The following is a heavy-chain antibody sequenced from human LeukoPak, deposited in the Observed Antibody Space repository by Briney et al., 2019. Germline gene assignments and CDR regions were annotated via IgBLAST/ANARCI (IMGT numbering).Heavy chain of an antibody. CDR1: GGSISSGSYY. CDR3: ARGGGYCSSTSCSYNWFDP. V-gene: IGHV4-61*02. CDR2: IYTSGST. D-gene: IGHD2-2*01. J-gene: IGHJ5*02. Sequence: SQTLSLTCTVSGGSISSGSYYWSWIRQPAGKGLEWIGRIYTSGSTNYNPSLKSRVTISVDTSKNQFSLKLCSVTAADTAVYYCARGGGYCSSTSCSYNWFDPWGQGTLVTVSS.